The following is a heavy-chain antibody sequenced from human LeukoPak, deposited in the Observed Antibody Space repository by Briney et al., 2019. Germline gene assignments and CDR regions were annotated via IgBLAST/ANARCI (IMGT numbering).Heavy chain of an antibody. CDR3: ARDSLLDGSGSYYGY. D-gene: IGHD3-10*01. CDR1: GGSFSGYY. CDR2: INHSGST. J-gene: IGHJ4*02. V-gene: IGHV4-34*01. Sequence: SETLSLTCAVCGGSFSGYYWSWIRQPPGKGLEWIGEINHSGSTNYNPSLKSRVTISVDTSKNQFSLKLSSATAADTAVYYCARDSLLDGSGSYYGYWGQGTLVTVSS.